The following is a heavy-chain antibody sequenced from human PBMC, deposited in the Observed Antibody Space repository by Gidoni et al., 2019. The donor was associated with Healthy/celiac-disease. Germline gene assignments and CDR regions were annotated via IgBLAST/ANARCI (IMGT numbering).Heavy chain of an antibody. J-gene: IGHJ5*02. CDR1: VGTFSSYA. D-gene: IGHD3-22*01. CDR2: IIPIFGTA. Sequence: QVQLVQSGAEVTKPGSSVTVSCMASVGTFSSYALSWVRQAPGHGLEWIGGIIPIFGTASYAQKFQGRVTITADESTSTAYMELSSLRSEDTAVYYCARVGGYYDSSGYYTGTWFDPWGQGTLVTVSS. V-gene: IGHV1-69*01. CDR3: ARVGGYYDSSGYYTGTWFDP.